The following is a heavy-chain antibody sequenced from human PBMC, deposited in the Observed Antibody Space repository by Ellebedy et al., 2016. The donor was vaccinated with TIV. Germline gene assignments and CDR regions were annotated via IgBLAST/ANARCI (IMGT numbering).Heavy chain of an antibody. J-gene: IGHJ4*02. CDR3: AKEEWWHFDY. Sequence: GESLKISCVASGFSFSTHYMTWVRQAPGKGLEWLAKINPAGSGADYVDAVNGRFTLSRDNTKNSLYLQMNSLRDEDTAVYYCAKEEWWHFDYWGQGTVVTVSS. CDR2: INPAGSGA. D-gene: IGHD2-15*01. CDR1: GFSFSTHY. V-gene: IGHV3-7*04.